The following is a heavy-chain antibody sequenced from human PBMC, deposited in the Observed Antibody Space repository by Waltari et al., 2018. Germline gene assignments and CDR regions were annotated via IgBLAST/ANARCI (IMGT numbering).Heavy chain of an antibody. J-gene: IGHJ3*01. V-gene: IGHV1-24*01. CDR2: IDPEDGET. CDR1: GHPLTDLS. CDR3: ATGLISPDALDV. Sequence: QVPLVQSGAEVKKPGASAKVSCKVAGHPLTDLSRHWVRQAPGKGLEWMGGIDPEDGETIYAQKFQGRVTMTEETSKDIAFMELSSLRPEDTAVYYCATGLISPDALDVWGQGTMVTVSS. D-gene: IGHD3-16*01.